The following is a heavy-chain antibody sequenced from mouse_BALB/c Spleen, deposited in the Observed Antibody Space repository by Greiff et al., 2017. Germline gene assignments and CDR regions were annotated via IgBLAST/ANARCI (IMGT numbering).Heavy chain of an antibody. CDR3: ASPAYYGNYGFDY. J-gene: IGHJ2*01. Sequence: QVQLRQSGPGLVQPSQSLSITCTVSGFSLTSYGVHWVRQSPGKGLEWLGVIWSGGSTDYNAAFISRLSISKDNSKSQVFFKMNSLQANDTAIYYCASPAYYGNYGFDYWGQGTTLTVSS. CDR2: IWSGGST. V-gene: IGHV2-2*02. D-gene: IGHD2-10*01. CDR1: GFSLTSYG.